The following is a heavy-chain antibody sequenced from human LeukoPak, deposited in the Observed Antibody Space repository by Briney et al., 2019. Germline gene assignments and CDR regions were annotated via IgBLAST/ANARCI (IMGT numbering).Heavy chain of an antibody. Sequence: GSLRLSCAASGFTVSSNYMSWVRQAPGKGLEWVSVIYSGGSTYCADSVKGRFTISRDNSKNTLYLQMNSLRAEDTAVYYCARTGFLDSPFDYWGQGTLVTVSS. CDR3: ARTGFLDSPFDY. CDR2: IYSGGST. CDR1: GFTVSSNY. V-gene: IGHV3-66*01. J-gene: IGHJ4*02. D-gene: IGHD3/OR15-3a*01.